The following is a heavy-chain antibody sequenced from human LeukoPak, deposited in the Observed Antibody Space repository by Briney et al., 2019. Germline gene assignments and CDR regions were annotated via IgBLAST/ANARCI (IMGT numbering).Heavy chain of an antibody. CDR3: ARLDKVGLTNAFDI. CDR1: GYSFATYW. J-gene: IGHJ3*02. D-gene: IGHD1-26*01. Sequence: GESLKISCKGSGYSFATYWIGWVRQMPGKGLEWMGIVYPGDSDSRYSPSFQGQVTISDDESISTAYLQWRSLKASDSAMYYCARLDKVGLTNAFDIWGQGTMVTVSS. CDR2: VYPGDSDS. V-gene: IGHV5-51*01.